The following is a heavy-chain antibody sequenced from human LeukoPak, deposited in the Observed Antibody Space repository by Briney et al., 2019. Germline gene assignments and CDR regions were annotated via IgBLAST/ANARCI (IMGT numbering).Heavy chain of an antibody. CDR2: ISTSGSYI. Sequence: GGSLRLSCAASGFYFSSYSMNWVRQAPGKGLEWVSSISTSGSYIYYADSVKGRFTISRDNAKNSLYLQMNSLRAEDTAVYYCARESEEATIGGSFDYWGQGTLVTVSS. CDR3: ARESEEATIGGSFDY. D-gene: IGHD5-12*01. CDR1: GFYFSSYS. J-gene: IGHJ4*02. V-gene: IGHV3-21*01.